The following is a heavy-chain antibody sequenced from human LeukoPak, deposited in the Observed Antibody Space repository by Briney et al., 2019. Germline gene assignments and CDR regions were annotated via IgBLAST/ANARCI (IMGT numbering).Heavy chain of an antibody. V-gene: IGHV1-69*13. CDR3: ARGWLAETTVVTPYNY. J-gene: IGHJ4*02. CDR1: GGSFISYA. Sequence: SVKVSCKASGGSFISYAINWVRQAPGQGLEWMGGIIPIFGTANYAQKFQDRVTITAVESMSTAYMELSSLRSEDTAVYYCARGWLAETTVVTPYNYWGQGTLVTFSS. D-gene: IGHD4-23*01. CDR2: IIPIFGTA.